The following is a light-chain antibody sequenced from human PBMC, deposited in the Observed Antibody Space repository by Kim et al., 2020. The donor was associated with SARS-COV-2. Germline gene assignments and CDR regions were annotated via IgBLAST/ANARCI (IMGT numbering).Light chain of an antibody. J-gene: IGLJ3*02. CDR1: SGHSSYA. Sequence: QPVLTQSPSASASLGASVKLTCTLSSGHSSYAIAWHQQQPEKGPRFLMKLNSDGSHTKGDGIPDRFSGSSSGAERYLTISSLQSDDEADYYCQTWGTGIQVFGGGTKLTVL. V-gene: IGLV4-69*01. CDR3: QTWGTGIQV. CDR2: LNSDGSH.